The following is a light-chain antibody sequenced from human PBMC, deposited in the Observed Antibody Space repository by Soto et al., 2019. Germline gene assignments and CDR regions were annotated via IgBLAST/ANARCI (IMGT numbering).Light chain of an antibody. CDR3: CSYALSSTYV. CDR2: EVT. V-gene: IGLV2-23*02. J-gene: IGLJ1*01. CDR1: TSDVGKYNL. Sequence: QSALTQPSSVSGSPGQSSTISCPGTTSDVGKYNLVSWYQHHPGKAPKLLIFEVTQRPSGVSNRFSGSKSVNTASLTITGLQAEDEADYYCCSYALSSTYVFGTGTKVTVL.